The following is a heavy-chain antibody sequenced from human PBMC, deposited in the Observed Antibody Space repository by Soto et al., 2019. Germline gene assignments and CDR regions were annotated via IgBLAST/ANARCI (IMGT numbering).Heavy chain of an antibody. CDR3: AREYCTNGVCYTGGIHNWFDP. CDR1: GGSISSGGYY. D-gene: IGHD2-8*01. Sequence: PSETLSLTCTVSGGSISSGGYYWSWIRQHPGKGLEWIGYIYYSGSTYYNPSLKSRVTISVDTSKNQFSLKLSSVTAADTAVYYCAREYCTNGVCYTGGIHNWFDPWGQGTLVTVSS. V-gene: IGHV4-31*03. J-gene: IGHJ5*02. CDR2: IYYSGST.